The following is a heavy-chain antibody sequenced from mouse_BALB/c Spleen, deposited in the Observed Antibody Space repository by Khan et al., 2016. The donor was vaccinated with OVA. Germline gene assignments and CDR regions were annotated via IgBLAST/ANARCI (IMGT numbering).Heavy chain of an antibody. CDR3: ASRAIDGDYYLYAMAF. Sequence: EVELVESGGGLVKPGGSLKLSCAAAGFTFSRYAMSWVRQPPEKRLEWVATINSGGSFTYYPDSVKGRFTISRDKAKNTLFLQMNSLRSEDTSMYYWASRAIDGDYYLYAMAFWGQGTSVTVSS. CDR2: INSGGSFT. CDR1: GFTFSRYA. D-gene: IGHD2-3*01. V-gene: IGHV5-9-3*01. J-gene: IGHJ4*01.